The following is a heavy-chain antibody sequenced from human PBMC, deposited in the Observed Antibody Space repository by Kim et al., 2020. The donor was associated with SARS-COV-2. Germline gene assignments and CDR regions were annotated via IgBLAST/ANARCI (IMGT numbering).Heavy chain of an antibody. Sequence: PNYTPSLESRVTISVDTSNNQFSLKLSSVTAADTAVYFCARGVSPAVAANWGQGTLVTVSS. CDR3: ARGVSPAVAAN. J-gene: IGHJ4*02. V-gene: IGHV4-59*09. CDR2: P. D-gene: IGHD2-15*01.